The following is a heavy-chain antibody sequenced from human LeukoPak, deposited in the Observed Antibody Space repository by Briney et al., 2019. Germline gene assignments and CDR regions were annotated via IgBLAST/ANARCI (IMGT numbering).Heavy chain of an antibody. Sequence: GGSLRLSCAASGFTFSSYSMNWVRQAPGKGLEWVSSISSSSSYIYYADSVKGRFTISRDNAKNSLYLQMNSLRAEDTAVYYCARDVVEGQLVEFDYWGQGTLVTVSS. CDR3: ARDVVEGQLVEFDY. V-gene: IGHV3-21*01. CDR2: ISSSSSYI. CDR1: GFTFSSYS. J-gene: IGHJ4*02. D-gene: IGHD6-6*01.